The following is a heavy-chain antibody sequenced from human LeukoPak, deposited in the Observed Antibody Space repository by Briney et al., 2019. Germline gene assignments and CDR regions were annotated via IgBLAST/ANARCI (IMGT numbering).Heavy chain of an antibody. Sequence: GGSLRLSCAASGFTVSSNYMSWVRQAPGKGLEWVSSISSSSSYIYYADSVKGRFTISRDNAKNSLYLQMNSLRAEDTAVYYCARDRGLGVYTPDYWGQGTLVTVSS. J-gene: IGHJ4*02. CDR3: ARDRGLGVYTPDY. D-gene: IGHD3-10*01. V-gene: IGHV3-21*01. CDR1: GFTVSSNY. CDR2: ISSSSSYI.